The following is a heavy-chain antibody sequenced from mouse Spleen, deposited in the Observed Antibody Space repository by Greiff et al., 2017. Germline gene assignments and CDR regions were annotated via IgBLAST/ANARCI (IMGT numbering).Heavy chain of an antibody. CDR2: IYPRSGNT. V-gene: IGHV1-81*01. Sequence: VKLMESGAELARPGASVKLSCKASGYTFTSYGISWVKQRTGQGLEWIGEIYPRSGNTYYNEKFKGKATLTADKSSSTAYMELRSLTSEDSAVYFCASTVVANYYAMDYWGQGTSVTVSS. J-gene: IGHJ4*01. CDR3: ASTVVANYYAMDY. CDR1: GYTFTSYG. D-gene: IGHD1-1*01.